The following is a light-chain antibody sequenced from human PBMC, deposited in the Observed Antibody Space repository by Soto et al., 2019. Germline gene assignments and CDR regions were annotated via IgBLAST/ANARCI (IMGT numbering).Light chain of an antibody. V-gene: IGLV2-11*01. CDR1: SSDVGGYTY. J-gene: IGLJ1*01. CDR2: DVS. CDR3: CSYAGSYIYV. Sequence: QSALTQPRSVSGSPGQSVTMSCTGTSSDVGGYTYVSWYQQHPGKAPKVMIYDVSKRPSGVPDRFSGSKSGNTASLTISGLQAEDEADYYCCSYAGSYIYVFGTGTKVTVL.